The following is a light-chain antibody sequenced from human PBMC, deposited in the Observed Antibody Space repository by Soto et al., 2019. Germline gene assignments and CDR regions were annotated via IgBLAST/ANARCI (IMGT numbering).Light chain of an antibody. CDR2: EVS. V-gene: IGLV2-14*01. J-gene: IGLJ1*01. CDR1: SSDVGGYNY. CDR3: SSYTSSSTLDYV. Sequence: QSALTQPASVSGSPGQSITISCTGTSSDVGGYNYVSCYQQHPGKSPELMIYEVSNRPSRVSNGFSGSKSGNTASLTISGLQAEDEADYYCSSYTSSSTLDYVFGTGTKVTVL.